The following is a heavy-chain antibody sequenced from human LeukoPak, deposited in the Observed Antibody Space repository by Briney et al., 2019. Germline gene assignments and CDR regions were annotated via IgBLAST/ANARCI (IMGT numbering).Heavy chain of an antibody. CDR1: GFTFSSYG. J-gene: IGHJ4*02. V-gene: IGHV3-30*18. CDR2: ISYDGSNK. CDR3: AKAEYYYDSSGYYSDDYFDY. D-gene: IGHD3-22*01. Sequence: PGGSLRLSCAASGFTFSSYGMHWVRQAPGKGLEWVAVISYDGSNKYYADSVKGRFTISRDNSKNTLYLQMNSLRAEDTAVYYCAKAEYYYDSSGYYSDDYFDYWGQGTLVTVSS.